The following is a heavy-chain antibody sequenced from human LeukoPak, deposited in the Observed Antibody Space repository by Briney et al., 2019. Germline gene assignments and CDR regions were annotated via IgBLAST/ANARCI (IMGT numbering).Heavy chain of an antibody. CDR3: ARDSIAVCKGYSSSCAWFDP. CDR1: GFTFSSYS. D-gene: IGHD6-13*01. CDR2: ISSSSSYI. J-gene: IGHJ5*02. Sequence: PGGSLRLSCAASGFTFSSYSMNWVRQAPGKGLEWVSSISSSSSYIYYADSVKGRFTISRDNAKNSLYLQMNSLRADDTAVYYCARDSIAVCKGYSSSCAWFDPWGQGTLVTVSS. V-gene: IGHV3-21*04.